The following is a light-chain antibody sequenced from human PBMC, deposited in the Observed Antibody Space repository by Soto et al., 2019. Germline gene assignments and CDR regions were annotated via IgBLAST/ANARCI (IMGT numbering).Light chain of an antibody. CDR3: QQYNSYPRT. V-gene: IGKV1-5*01. CDR1: QSISSW. Sequence: PMCESPSTLSASVGDKVTITCRASQSISSWLAWYQQKPGQAPKLLIYDASSLESGVPSRFSGSGSGTECTLTISSLQADDVATYYCQQYNSYPRTLGQGTKVDIK. CDR2: DAS. J-gene: IGKJ1*01.